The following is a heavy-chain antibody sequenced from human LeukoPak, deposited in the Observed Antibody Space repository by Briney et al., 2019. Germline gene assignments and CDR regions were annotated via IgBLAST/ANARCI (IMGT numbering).Heavy chain of an antibody. CDR2: ISYDINNE. CDR1: GFTFSRYP. D-gene: IGHD4-17*01. J-gene: IGHJ4*02. Sequence: GGSLRLSCEASGFTFSRYPMHWVRQAPGKGLEWVAVISYDINNEYYADSVKGRFTISRDNSNNTLYLQMNSLRPEDTAVYYCARDDDGDYLFDYWGQGTLVTVSS. V-gene: IGHV3-30-3*01. CDR3: ARDDDGDYLFDY.